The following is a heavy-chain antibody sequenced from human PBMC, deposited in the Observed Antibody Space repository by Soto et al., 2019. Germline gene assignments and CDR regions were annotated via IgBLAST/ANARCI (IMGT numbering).Heavy chain of an antibody. Sequence: SVKVSCKASGGTFSRYSITWVRQAPGHGLEWIGRIIPIFGIASYAQKFQGRVTITADESTSTAYMELSSLRSDDTAVYYCAREDRDRETGLVPAAIDGTDVWGQGTTVTVSS. CDR3: AREDRDRETGLVPAAIDGTDV. CDR2: IIPIFGIA. V-gene: IGHV1-69*13. D-gene: IGHD2-2*01. CDR1: GGTFSRYS. J-gene: IGHJ6*02.